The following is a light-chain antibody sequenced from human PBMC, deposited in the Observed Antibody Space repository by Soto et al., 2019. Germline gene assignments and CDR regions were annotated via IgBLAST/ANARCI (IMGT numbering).Light chain of an antibody. CDR3: QQSYTPAWT. V-gene: IGKV1-39*01. CDR2: AAS. Sequence: DIQMTQSPSSLSASVGERATITCRASQSISGYLSWYQQIPGKAPKLLIYAASSLQSGVPSRFSGSGSGTDYSLIISSLQPEDFATYYCQQSYTPAWTFGQGTKVDSK. CDR1: QSISGY. J-gene: IGKJ1*01.